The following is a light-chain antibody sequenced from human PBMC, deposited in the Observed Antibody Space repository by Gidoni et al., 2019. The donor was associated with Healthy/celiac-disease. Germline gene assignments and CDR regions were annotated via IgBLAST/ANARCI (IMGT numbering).Light chain of an antibody. CDR3: QQRSNWPPT. CDR2: DAS. J-gene: IGKJ4*01. CDR1: QSVSSY. V-gene: IGKV3-11*01. Sequence: EIVMTQSPATLSLSPVERATLSCRASQSVSSYLAWYQQKPGQAPRLLIYDASNRATGIPARFSGSGSGTDFTRTISSLEPEDFAVYYCQQRSNWPPTFGGGTKVEIK.